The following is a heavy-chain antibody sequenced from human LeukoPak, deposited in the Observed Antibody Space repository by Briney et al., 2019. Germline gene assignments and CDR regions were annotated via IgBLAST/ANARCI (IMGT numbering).Heavy chain of an antibody. J-gene: IGHJ4*02. CDR2: IYHSGST. D-gene: IGHD6-19*01. CDR3: AIGPGYGSGWYLY. V-gene: IGHV4-38-2*01. Sequence: NPSETLSLTCAVCGYSFSSGYYWGWIRQPPGKGLEWIGSIYHSGSTYYNPSLKSRVTISLDTSKNQFSLKLSSVTAADTAVYHCAIGPGYGSGWYLYWGQGTLVTVSS. CDR1: GYSFSSGYY.